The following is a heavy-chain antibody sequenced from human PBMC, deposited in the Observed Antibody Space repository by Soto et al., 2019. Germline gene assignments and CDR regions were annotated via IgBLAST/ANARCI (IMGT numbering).Heavy chain of an antibody. V-gene: IGHV4-30-4*01. CDR2: IYYSGST. CDR1: GGSISSGDYS. J-gene: IGHJ5*02. D-gene: IGHD2-15*01. CDR3: ARGVLSNCSGGSCSSEWFDP. Sequence: PSETLSLTCTVSGGSISSGDYSWSWIRQPPGKGLEWIGYIYYSGSTYYNPSLKSRVTISVDTSKNQFSLKLSSVTAADTAVYYCARGVLSNCSGGSCSSEWFDPWGRGTLVTVSS.